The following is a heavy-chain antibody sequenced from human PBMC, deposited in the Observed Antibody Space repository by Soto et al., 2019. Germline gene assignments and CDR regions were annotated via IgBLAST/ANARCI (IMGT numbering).Heavy chain of an antibody. V-gene: IGHV3-74*01. Sequence: PGGSLRLSCAASGFTFSSYWMHWVRQAPGKGLVWVSRINSDGSSTSYADSVKGQFTISRDNAKNTLYLQMNSLRAEDTAVYYCARDLGYCSGGSCYSVRTFDYWGQGT. CDR3: ARDLGYCSGGSCYSVRTFDY. CDR2: INSDGSST. J-gene: IGHJ4*02. CDR1: GFTFSSYW. D-gene: IGHD2-15*01.